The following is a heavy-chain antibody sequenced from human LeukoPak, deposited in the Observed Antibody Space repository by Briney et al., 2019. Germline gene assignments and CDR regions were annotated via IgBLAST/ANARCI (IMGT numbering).Heavy chain of an antibody. Sequence: SETLSLTCTVSGGSISSYYWSWIRQPPGKGLEWIGYIYYSGSTNYNPSLKSRVTISVDTSKNQFSLKLSPVTAADTAVYYCARPGVYDSSGYYYPDAFDIWGQGTMVTVSS. J-gene: IGHJ3*02. V-gene: IGHV4-59*08. CDR3: ARPGVYDSSGYYYPDAFDI. CDR1: GGSISSYY. CDR2: IYYSGST. D-gene: IGHD3-22*01.